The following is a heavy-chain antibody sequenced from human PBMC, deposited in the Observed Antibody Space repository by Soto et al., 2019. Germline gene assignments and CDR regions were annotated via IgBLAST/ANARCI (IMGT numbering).Heavy chain of an antibody. J-gene: IGHJ6*04. CDR2: SFYTAST. V-gene: IGHV4-30-4*01. Sequence: SETLSLTCTVSGGSISSGDYYWSWIRQSPGTGLGWIGYSFYTASTYYNPSLRSRLAISVEKSKNQFSLKLSSVTAADAAVYYSAREPLKWYGMDVWCKGHTVT. CDR3: AREPLKWYGMDV. CDR1: GGSISSGDYY. D-gene: IGHD1-26*01.